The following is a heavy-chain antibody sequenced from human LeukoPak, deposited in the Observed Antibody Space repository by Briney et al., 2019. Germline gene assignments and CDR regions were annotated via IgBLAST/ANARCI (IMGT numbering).Heavy chain of an antibody. CDR2: IYSGGRT. J-gene: IGHJ4*02. Sequence: GGSLRLSCAASGFTVGNNYMNWVRQAPGKGLEWISLIYSGGRTHYADSVKGRFTISRDNSKNTLYLQMNSLRAEDTAVYYCAREQSAAFDYWGQGTLVTVSS. D-gene: IGHD6-13*01. CDR3: AREQSAAFDY. CDR1: GFTVGNNY. V-gene: IGHV3-53*01.